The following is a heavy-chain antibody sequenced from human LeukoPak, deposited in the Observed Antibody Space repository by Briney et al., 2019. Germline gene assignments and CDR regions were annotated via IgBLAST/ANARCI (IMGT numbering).Heavy chain of an antibody. CDR1: GFTFHLYA. Sequence: PAGSLRLSCAASGFTFHLYAMHWVRLAPGKGLEWVSLITGDGRSTYYADSVKGRFTISRDNSKNSLYLQMNSLRTEDTALYYCAKDGGPPGYSSSWYDYWGQGTLVTVSS. J-gene: IGHJ4*02. CDR2: ITGDGRST. CDR3: AKDGGPPGYSSSWYDY. V-gene: IGHV3-43*02. D-gene: IGHD6-13*01.